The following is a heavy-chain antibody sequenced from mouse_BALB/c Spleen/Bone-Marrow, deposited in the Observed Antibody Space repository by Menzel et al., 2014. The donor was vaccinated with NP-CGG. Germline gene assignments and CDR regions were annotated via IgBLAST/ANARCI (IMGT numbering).Heavy chain of an antibody. CDR1: GFTFSNYW. V-gene: IGHV6-6*02. CDR3: TVPFGPGFDY. J-gene: IGHJ2*01. Sequence: EVKLVESGGGLVQPGGSMKLSCVASGFTFSNYWMNWVRQSPEKGLEWVAEIRLKSNNYATHYAESVKGRFTISRNDSKSSVYLQMNNLRAEDTGTYYCTVPFGPGFDYWGQGTTLTVSS. CDR2: IRLKSNNYAT.